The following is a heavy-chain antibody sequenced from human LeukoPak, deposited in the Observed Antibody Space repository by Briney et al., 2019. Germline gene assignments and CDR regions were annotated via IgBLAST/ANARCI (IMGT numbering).Heavy chain of an antibody. Sequence: GGSLRLSCAASGFTFSSYEMNWVRQAPGKGLEWVANIKQDGSEKYYVDSVKGRFTISRDNAKNSLYLQMNSLRAEDTAVYYCARGSPGGVRGVIITPGYYYMDVWGKGTTVTISS. D-gene: IGHD3-10*01. CDR1: GFTFSSYE. V-gene: IGHV3-7*01. J-gene: IGHJ6*03. CDR2: IKQDGSEK. CDR3: ARGSPGGVRGVIITPGYYYMDV.